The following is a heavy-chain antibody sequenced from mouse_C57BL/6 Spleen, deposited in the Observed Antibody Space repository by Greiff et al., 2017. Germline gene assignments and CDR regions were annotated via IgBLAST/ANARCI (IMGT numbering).Heavy chain of an antibody. D-gene: IGHD2-4*01. Sequence: VQLQQPGAELVKPGASVKLSCKASGYTFTSYWMQWVKQRPGQGLEWIGEIDPSDSYTNYNQKFKGKATLTVDTSSSTAYMQLSSLTSEDSAVYYCARSGYYDYDGRFAYWGQGTLVTVSA. CDR1: GYTFTSYW. CDR2: IDPSDSYT. V-gene: IGHV1-50*01. J-gene: IGHJ3*01. CDR3: ARSGYYDYDGRFAY.